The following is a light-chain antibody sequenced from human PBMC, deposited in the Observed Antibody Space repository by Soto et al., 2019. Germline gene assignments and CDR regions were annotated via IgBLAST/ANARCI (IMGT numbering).Light chain of an antibody. J-gene: IGKJ4*01. Sequence: DIQMTQSPSSLSASVGDRVTITCRASQSISSYLNWYQQKPGKAPKLLIYAASSLQSGVPARFRGSGSGTDFTLTISSLQPEDFATYSCQEGYSSSQGLTFGGSTKVVIK. V-gene: IGKV1-39*01. CDR1: QSISSY. CDR3: QEGYSSSQGLT. CDR2: AAS.